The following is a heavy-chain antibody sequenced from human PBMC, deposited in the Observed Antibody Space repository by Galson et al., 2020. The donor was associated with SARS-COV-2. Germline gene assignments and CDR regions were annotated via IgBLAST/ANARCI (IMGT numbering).Heavy chain of an antibody. J-gene: IGHJ6*02. D-gene: IGHD6-13*01. CDR2: IYPGDSDT. Sequence: GESLKISCKGSGYSFTSYWIGWVRQMPGKGLEWMGIIYPGDSDTRYSPSFQGQVTISADKSISTAYLQWSSLKASDTAMYYCARRRYSSSYPYYSYGMDVWGQGTTVTVSS. V-gene: IGHV5-51*01. CDR3: ARRRYSSSYPYYSYGMDV. CDR1: GYSFTSYW.